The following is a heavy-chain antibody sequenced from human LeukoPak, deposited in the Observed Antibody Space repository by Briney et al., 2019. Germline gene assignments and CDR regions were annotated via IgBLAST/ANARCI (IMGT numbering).Heavy chain of an antibody. Sequence: GGSLRLSCAASGFTFRSYKMNWVRQAPGKGLEWVSYISSSGSGTYYADSVKGRFTISRDNAKDSLYLQMNSLRAEDTAVYYCARAPEYGLYYFDYWGQGTLVAVSS. CDR3: ARAPEYGLYYFDY. V-gene: IGHV3-48*03. CDR2: ISSSGSGT. CDR1: GFTFRSYK. J-gene: IGHJ4*02. D-gene: IGHD1-14*01.